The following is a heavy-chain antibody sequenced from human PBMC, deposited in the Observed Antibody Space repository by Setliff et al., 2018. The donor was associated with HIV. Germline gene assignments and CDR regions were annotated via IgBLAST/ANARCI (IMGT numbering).Heavy chain of an antibody. CDR1: GFTFSSAW. V-gene: IGHV3-7*01. CDR3: AAQGVL. J-gene: IGHJ4*02. CDR2: ISPDGSAT. Sequence: PGGSLRLSCAASGFTFSSAWMGWVRQAPAKGLEWVANISPDGSATYYVDSVKGRFTISRDNAKNSLYLQLNSLRVEDTAVYFCAAQGVLWGQGTQVTVSS.